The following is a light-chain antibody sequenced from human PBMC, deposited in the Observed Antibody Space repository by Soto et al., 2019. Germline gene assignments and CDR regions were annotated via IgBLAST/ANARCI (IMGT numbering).Light chain of an antibody. CDR3: LQHNSYPRT. CDR1: QGISND. CDR2: EAS. J-gene: IGKJ4*02. V-gene: IGKV1-17*01. Sequence: DIQMTQSPSSLSASVGDRVTITCRASQGISNDLAWYQHRPGKVPKPLIYEASTLQTGVPSRFSGSGSRTEFTLTISSLQPEDFATYYCLQHNSYPRTFGGGTKVEIK.